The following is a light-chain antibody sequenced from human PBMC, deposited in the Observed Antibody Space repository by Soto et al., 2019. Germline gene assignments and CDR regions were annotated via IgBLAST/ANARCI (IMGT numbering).Light chain of an antibody. CDR3: ATWDDSLSVWV. V-gene: IGLV1-47*01. Sequence: QSVLTQPPSASGTPGQRVTISCSGSSSNIGSNYVYWYRQLPGTAPKLLIYKNNQRPSGVPDRFSGSKSATSASLAISGLRSEDEADYYCATWDDSLSVWVFGGGTKVTVL. CDR1: SSNIGSNY. J-gene: IGLJ3*02. CDR2: KNN.